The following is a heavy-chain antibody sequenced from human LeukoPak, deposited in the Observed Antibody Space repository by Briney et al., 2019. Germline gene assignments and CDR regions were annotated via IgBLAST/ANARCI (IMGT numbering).Heavy chain of an antibody. CDR3: ARETYGSGSYPSPFDP. D-gene: IGHD3-10*01. J-gene: IGHJ5*02. CDR1: GFTFSNYA. Sequence: GGSLRLSCAASGFTFSNYAMSWVRQAPGKGLEWVSAISGSGGTTFYADSVKGRFTISRDNSKNTLYVQMNSLRGEDTAVYYCARETYGSGSYPSPFDPWGQGTLVTVSS. V-gene: IGHV3-23*01. CDR2: ISGSGGTT.